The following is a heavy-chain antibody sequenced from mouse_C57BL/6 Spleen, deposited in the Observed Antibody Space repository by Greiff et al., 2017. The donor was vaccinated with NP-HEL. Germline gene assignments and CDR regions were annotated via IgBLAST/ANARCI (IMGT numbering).Heavy chain of an antibody. CDR3: ARRSPGFAY. V-gene: IGHV1-18*01. CDR2: INPNNGGT. Sequence: EVQLQQSGPELVKPGASVKIPCKASGYTFTDYNMDWVKQSHGKSLEWIGDINPNNGGTNYNQKFKGKATLTVDKSSRTAYMELRSLTSEDTAVYYCARRSPGFAYWGQGTLVTVSA. J-gene: IGHJ3*01. CDR1: GYTFTDYN.